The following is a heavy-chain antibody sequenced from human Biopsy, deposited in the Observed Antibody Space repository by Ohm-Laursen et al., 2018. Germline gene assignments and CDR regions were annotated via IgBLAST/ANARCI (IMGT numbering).Heavy chain of an antibody. Sequence: ASVKVSCKASGVTFATYAFGWVRQAPGQGLEWMGGRIPYFNTIYYARNFQDRAVITADRSARTIDMQLSGLRPDDTAVYYCVGGQRGPPIGVTVPGDAFDLWGPGTMVTVSP. CDR3: VGGQRGPPIGVTVPGDAFDL. CDR1: GVTFATYA. D-gene: IGHD2/OR15-2a*01. V-gene: IGHV1-69*13. CDR2: RIPYFNTI. J-gene: IGHJ3*01.